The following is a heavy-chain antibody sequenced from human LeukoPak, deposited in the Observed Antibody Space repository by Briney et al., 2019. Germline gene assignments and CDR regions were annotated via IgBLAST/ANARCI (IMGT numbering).Heavy chain of an antibody. CDR3: ARNLIVVEAFDI. J-gene: IGHJ3*02. D-gene: IGHD3-22*01. V-gene: IGHV4-61*08. CDR2: IYYSGST. Sequence: SQTLSLTCTVSGGSISSGDYYWSWIRQPPGKGLEWIGYIYYSGSTNYNPSLKSRVTISVDTSKNQFSLKLSSVTAADTAVYFCARNLIVVEAFDIWGQGIMVTVSS. CDR1: GGSISSGDYY.